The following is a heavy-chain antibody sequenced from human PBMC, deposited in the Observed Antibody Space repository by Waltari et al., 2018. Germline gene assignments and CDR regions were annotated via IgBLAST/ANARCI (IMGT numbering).Heavy chain of an antibody. CDR3: ARDRGRGLYLDS. CDR1: GDSMSGNFC. Sequence: QLQLQVSGPGLVEPSGTLSLTCVFSGDSMSGNFCWSWVRQSPGKGLEWIGQVHHRGGINYDPSYASRVVISADRSIHQCALKLFFATAADTAVYYCARDRGRGLYLDSWGQGTQVTVSP. V-gene: IGHV4-4*02. J-gene: IGHJ4*02. CDR2: VHHRGGI. D-gene: IGHD2-15*01.